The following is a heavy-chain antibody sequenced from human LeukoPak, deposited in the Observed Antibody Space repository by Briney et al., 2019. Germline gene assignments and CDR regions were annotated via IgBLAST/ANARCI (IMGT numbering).Heavy chain of an antibody. D-gene: IGHD3-22*01. CDR1: GGSISSYY. CDR2: IYTSGST. Sequence: SETLSLTCTVSGGSISSYYWSWIRQPAGKGLEWIGRIYTSGSTNYNPSLKSRVTMSVDTSKNQFSLKLTSVTAADTAVYYCARAYYDTSGYPGWYFDLWGRGTLVTVSS. J-gene: IGHJ2*01. CDR3: ARAYYDTSGYPGWYFDL. V-gene: IGHV4-4*07.